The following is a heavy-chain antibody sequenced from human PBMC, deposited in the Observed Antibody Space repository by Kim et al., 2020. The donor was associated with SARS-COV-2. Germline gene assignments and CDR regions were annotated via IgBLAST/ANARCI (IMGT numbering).Heavy chain of an antibody. J-gene: IGHJ6*03. V-gene: IGHV3-11*01. CDR2: ISSSGSTI. D-gene: IGHD4-17*01. CDR3: AREGVMTTVVTPVGYYYYYMDV. Sequence: GGSLRLSCAASGFTFSDYYMSWIRQAPGKGLEWVSYISSSGSTIYYADSVKGRFTISRDNAKNSLYLQMNSLRAEDTAVYYCAREGVMTTVVTPVGYYYYYMDVWGKGTTVTVSS. CDR1: GFTFSDYY.